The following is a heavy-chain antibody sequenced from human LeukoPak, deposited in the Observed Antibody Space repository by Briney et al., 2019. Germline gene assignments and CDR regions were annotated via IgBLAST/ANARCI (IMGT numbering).Heavy chain of an antibody. D-gene: IGHD7-27*01. CDR2: IYHSGST. J-gene: IGHJ4*02. CDR1: GGSISSGGYY. Sequence: PSQTLSLTCTVSGGSISSGGYYWSWIRQPPGKGLEWIGYIYHSGSTYYNPSLKSRVTISVDRSKNQFSLKLSSVTAADTAVYYCARDQGTGDFDYWGQGTLVTVSS. V-gene: IGHV4-30-2*01. CDR3: ARDQGTGDFDY.